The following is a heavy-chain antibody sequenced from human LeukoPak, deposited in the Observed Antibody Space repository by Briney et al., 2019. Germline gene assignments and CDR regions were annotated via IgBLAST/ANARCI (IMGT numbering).Heavy chain of an antibody. CDR2: ISYDGSNK. D-gene: IGHD6-6*01. J-gene: IGHJ6*02. CDR1: GFTFSSYG. CDR3: AKAIKYSSSSWDYYGMDV. V-gene: IGHV3-30*18. Sequence: TGGSLRLSCAASGFTFSSYGMHWVRQAPGKGLGRVAVISYDGSNKYYADSVKGRFTISGDNSKNTLYLQMNSLRAEDTAVYYCAKAIKYSSSSWDYYGMDVWGQGTTVTVSS.